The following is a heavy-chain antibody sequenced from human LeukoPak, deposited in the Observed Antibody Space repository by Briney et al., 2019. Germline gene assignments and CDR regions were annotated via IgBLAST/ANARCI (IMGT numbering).Heavy chain of an antibody. CDR2: IRSKANSYAT. J-gene: IGHJ1*01. CDR3: NRGIAAAGNLGVQH. D-gene: IGHD6-13*01. V-gene: IGHV3-73*01. Sequence: GGSLRLSCAASGFTFSGSAMHWVRQASGKGLEWVGRIRSKANSYATAYAASVKGRFTISRDDSKNTAYLQMNSLKTEDTAVYYCNRGIAAAGNLGVQHWGQGTLVNGSS. CDR1: GFTFSGSA.